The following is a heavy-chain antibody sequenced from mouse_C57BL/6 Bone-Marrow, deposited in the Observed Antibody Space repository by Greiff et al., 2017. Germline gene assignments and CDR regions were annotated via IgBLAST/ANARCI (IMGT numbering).Heavy chain of an antibody. V-gene: IGHV1-15*01. D-gene: IGHD1-1*02. CDR2: IDPETGGT. Sequence: QVQLQQSGAELVRPGASVTLSCKASGYTFTDYEMHWVKQTPVHGLEWIGAIDPETGGTAYTQKFKGKAILTADKSSSTSYMGLRSLTSEDSAVYSCTPTIGRLEYYYAMDYWGQGTSVTVSS. J-gene: IGHJ4*01. CDR3: TPTIGRLEYYYAMDY. CDR1: GYTFTDYE.